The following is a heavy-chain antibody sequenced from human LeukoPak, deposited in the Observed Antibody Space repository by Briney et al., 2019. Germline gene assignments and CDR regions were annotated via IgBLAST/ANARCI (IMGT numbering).Heavy chain of an antibody. CDR3: ARLGAYYDFWSGSSEDY. D-gene: IGHD3-3*01. J-gene: IGHJ4*02. Sequence: PSETLSLTCTVSGGSISSSSYYWGWIRQPPGKGLEWIGSIYYSGSTYYNPSLKSRVTISVDTSKNQFSLKLSSVTAADTAVYYCARLGAYYDFWSGSSEDYWGQGTLVTVSS. V-gene: IGHV4-39*01. CDR1: GGSISSSSYY. CDR2: IYYSGST.